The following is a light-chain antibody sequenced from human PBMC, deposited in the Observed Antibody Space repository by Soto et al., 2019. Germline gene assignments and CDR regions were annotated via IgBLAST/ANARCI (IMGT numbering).Light chain of an antibody. Sequence: EIVLTQSPATLSLSAGERATLSCRASQSVSSYLAWYQQKPGQAPRLLIYDASNRATDIPARFSGSGSGTDFTLTISSLEPEDFAVYYCQQRSNWPITFGPGTKVDIK. V-gene: IGKV3-11*01. CDR1: QSVSSY. CDR2: DAS. CDR3: QQRSNWPIT. J-gene: IGKJ3*01.